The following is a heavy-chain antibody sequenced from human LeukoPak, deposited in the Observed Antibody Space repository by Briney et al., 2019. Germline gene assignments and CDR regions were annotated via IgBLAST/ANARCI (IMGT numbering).Heavy chain of an antibody. CDR2: ISGSGGST. Sequence: PGGSLRLSCAASGFTFSSYWMSWVRQAPGKGLEWVSAISGSGGSTYYADSVKGRFTISRDNSKNTLYLQMNSLRAEDTAVYYCAKDRRVLVGANPFDYWGQGTLVTVSS. J-gene: IGHJ4*02. CDR1: GFTFSSYW. CDR3: AKDRRVLVGANPFDY. D-gene: IGHD1-26*01. V-gene: IGHV3-23*01.